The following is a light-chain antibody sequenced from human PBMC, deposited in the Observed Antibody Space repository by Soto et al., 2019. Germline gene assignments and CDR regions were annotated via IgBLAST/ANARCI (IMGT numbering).Light chain of an antibody. V-gene: IGKV1-5*03. J-gene: IGKJ1*01. CDR2: KAS. CDR1: QSISSW. Sequence: DIQMTQYPSTLSASVGDRVTITCRASQSISSWLAWYQQKPGKVPKVLIYKASSLESGVPSRFSGSGSGTEFTLTISSLQPDDFATYYCQQYNSHSGTFGQGTKVDIK. CDR3: QQYNSHSGT.